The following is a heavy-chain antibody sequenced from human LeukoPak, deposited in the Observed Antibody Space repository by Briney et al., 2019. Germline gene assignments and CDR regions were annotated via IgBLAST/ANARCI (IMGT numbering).Heavy chain of an antibody. J-gene: IGHJ4*02. CDR2: INHSGST. V-gene: IGHV4-34*01. CDR1: GGSFSGYY. CDR3: AHQLLPSYYFDY. D-gene: IGHD2-2*01. Sequence: SETLSLTCAVYGGSFSGYYWSWIRQPPGEGLERIGEINHSGSTNYNPSLKSRVTISVDTSKNQFSLKLSSVTAADTAVYYCAHQLLPSYYFDYWGQGTLVTVSS.